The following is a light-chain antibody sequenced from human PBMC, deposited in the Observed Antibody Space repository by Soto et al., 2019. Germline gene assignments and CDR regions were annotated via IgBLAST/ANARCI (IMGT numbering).Light chain of an antibody. CDR3: AAWDDSLNGLV. CDR2: SND. V-gene: IGLV1-44*01. Sequence: QSVLTQPPSASGTPGQRLTISCSGSSSNIGSNTVTWYQQLPGTAPKVLIHSNDRRPSGVPDRFSGSKSGTSASLAISRLLSDDEADYYCAAWDDSLNGLVFGGGTKLTVL. J-gene: IGLJ2*01. CDR1: SSNIGSNT.